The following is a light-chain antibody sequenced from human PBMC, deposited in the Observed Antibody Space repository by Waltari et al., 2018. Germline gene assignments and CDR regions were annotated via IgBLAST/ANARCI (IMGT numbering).Light chain of an antibody. CDR1: DSNIAYNY. Sequence: QSLLTQPPSVSSAPGQKVAISCSGSDSNIAYNYVSWYQQLPGTAPKLLIYDNPKRPSGIPDRVSGSKSGTSATLGITGLQTGDEADYYCASWDSSLTTVVFGGGTKLTVL. CDR2: DNP. J-gene: IGLJ2*01. CDR3: ASWDSSLTTVV. V-gene: IGLV1-51*01.